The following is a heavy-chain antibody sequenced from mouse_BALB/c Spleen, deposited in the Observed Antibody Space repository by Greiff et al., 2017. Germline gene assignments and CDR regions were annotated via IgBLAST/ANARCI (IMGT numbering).Heavy chain of an antibody. CDR3: ARALTGYFDY. Sequence: EVMLVESGGGLVQPGGSRKLSCAASGFTFSSFGMHWVRQAPEKGLEWVAYISSGSSTIYYADTVKGRFTISRDNPKNTLFLQMTSLRSEDTAMYYCARALTGYFDYWGQGTTLTVSS. CDR1: GFTFSSFG. D-gene: IGHD4-1*01. CDR2: ISSGSSTI. J-gene: IGHJ2*01. V-gene: IGHV5-17*02.